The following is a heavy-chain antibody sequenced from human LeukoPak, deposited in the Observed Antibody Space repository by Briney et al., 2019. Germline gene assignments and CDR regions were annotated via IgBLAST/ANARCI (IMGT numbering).Heavy chain of an antibody. D-gene: IGHD2-15*01. CDR2: IKQDGSEK. V-gene: IGHV3-7*01. CDR1: GFTFSSYW. Sequence: GGSLRLSCAASGFTFSSYWMSWVRQAPGKGLEWVANIKQDGSEKYYVDSVKGRFTISRDNAKNSLYLQMNSLRAEDTAVYYCGRLYCSGGSCFSITGFDYWGQGTLVTVSS. CDR3: GRLYCSGGSCFSITGFDY. J-gene: IGHJ4*02.